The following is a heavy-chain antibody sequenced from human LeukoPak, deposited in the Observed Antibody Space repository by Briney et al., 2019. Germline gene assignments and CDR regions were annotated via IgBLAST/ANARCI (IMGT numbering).Heavy chain of an antibody. CDR3: ARDKSGSSGWYSYLDY. D-gene: IGHD6-19*01. V-gene: IGHV1-2*02. Sequence: ASVKVSCKASGYTFTGYYIHWVRQAPGQGLEWMGWIDPNSGGTNYAQKFRGRVTMTRDTSISTAYMELSRLRSDDTAVYYCARDKSGSSGWYSYLDYWGQGTLVTVSS. CDR1: GYTFTGYY. J-gene: IGHJ4*02. CDR2: IDPNSGGT.